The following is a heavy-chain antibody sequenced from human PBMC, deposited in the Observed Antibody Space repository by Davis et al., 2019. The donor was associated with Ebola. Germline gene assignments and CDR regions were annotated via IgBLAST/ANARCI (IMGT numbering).Heavy chain of an antibody. J-gene: IGHJ4*02. Sequence: PGGSLRLSCAASGFTFSTAWMSWVRQAPGKGLVWVSRINPDGSFTSYAESVKGRFSVSRDSTNNTLYLQMDSLRAEDTAVYYCARSSYQPEYWGQGTLVTVSS. CDR2: INPDGSFT. CDR3: ARSSYQPEY. V-gene: IGHV3-74*01. CDR1: GFTFSTAW. D-gene: IGHD2-2*01.